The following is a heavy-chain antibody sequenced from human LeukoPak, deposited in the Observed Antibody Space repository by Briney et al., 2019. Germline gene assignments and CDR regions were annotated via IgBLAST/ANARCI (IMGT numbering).Heavy chain of an antibody. CDR2: ISANNGNT. Sequence: ASVKVSCKASGYTFTTYGISWVRQAPGQGLEWMGWISANNGNTNYAQKLQGRVTMTTDTSTTTAYMELRSLGSDDTAVYYCARDRGHDSGGYFRYWGQGTLVTVSP. J-gene: IGHJ4*02. D-gene: IGHD3-22*01. V-gene: IGHV1-18*01. CDR1: GYTFTTYG. CDR3: ARDRGHDSGGYFRY.